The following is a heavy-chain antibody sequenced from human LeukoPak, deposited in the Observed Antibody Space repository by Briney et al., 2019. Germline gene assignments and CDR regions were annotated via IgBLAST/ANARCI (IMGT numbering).Heavy chain of an antibody. Sequence: SETLSLTCTVSGGSISSYYWSWIRQPPGKGLEWIGYIYYSGSTNYNPSLKSRVTISVDTSKNQFSLKLSSVTAADTAVYYCAREDIVVVPAAVYYYYYYMDVWGKGTTVTISS. CDR3: AREDIVVVPAAVYYYYYYMDV. J-gene: IGHJ6*03. CDR2: IYYSGST. V-gene: IGHV4-59*12. CDR1: GGSISSYY. D-gene: IGHD2-2*01.